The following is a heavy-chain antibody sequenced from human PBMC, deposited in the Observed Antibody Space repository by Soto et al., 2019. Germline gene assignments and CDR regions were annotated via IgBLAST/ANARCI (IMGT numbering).Heavy chain of an antibody. CDR3: AKAVLRFLEWVRVYYYGMDV. CDR1: GFSFEIYW. CDR2: INPDGSGGST. J-gene: IGHJ6*02. D-gene: IGHD3-3*01. Sequence: GGSLRLSCAASGFSFEIYWMGWVRQAPGKGLEWVANINPDGSGGSTYYADSVKGRFTISRDNSKNTLYLQMNSLRAEDTAVYYCAKAVLRFLEWVRVYYYGMDVWGQGTTVTVSS. V-gene: IGHV3-23*01.